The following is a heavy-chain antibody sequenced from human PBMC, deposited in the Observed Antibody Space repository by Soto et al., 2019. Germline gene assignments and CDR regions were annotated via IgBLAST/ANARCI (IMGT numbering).Heavy chain of an antibody. V-gene: IGHV4-30-4*01. CDR3: ARYCSGGSCYEGRSSLFDY. J-gene: IGHJ4*02. D-gene: IGHD2-15*01. Sequence: QVQLQESGPGLVKPSQTLSLTCTVSGGSISSGDYYWSWIRQPPGKGLEWIGYIYYSGSTYYNPSLKSRVTIPLDTSKNQFSLTLSSVTAADTAVYYCARYCSGGSCYEGRSSLFDYWGQGTLVTVSS. CDR2: IYYSGST. CDR1: GGSISSGDYY.